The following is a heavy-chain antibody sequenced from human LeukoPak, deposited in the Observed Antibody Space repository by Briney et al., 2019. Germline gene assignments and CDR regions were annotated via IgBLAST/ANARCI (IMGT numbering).Heavy chain of an antibody. D-gene: IGHD5-24*01. CDR1: GYTFTNNF. CDR3: ARDNSLRDTAWWFDP. J-gene: IGHJ5*02. Sequence: ASVKVSCKASGYTFTNNFMHWVRQAPGQGLQWIGIINPSGDNTWYAQKFQGRVTMTRDMATSTDYLEVSSLRSEDTAVYYCARDNSLRDTAWWFDPWGQGTLVTVSS. CDR2: INPSGDNT. V-gene: IGHV1-46*01.